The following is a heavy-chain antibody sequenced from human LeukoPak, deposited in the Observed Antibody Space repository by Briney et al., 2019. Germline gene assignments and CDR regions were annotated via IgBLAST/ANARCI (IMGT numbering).Heavy chain of an antibody. V-gene: IGHV1-18*01. CDR2: ISAYNGNT. D-gene: IGHD3-22*01. CDR3: ARDQMYYYDSSGYYIH. CDR1: GYTFTIYG. J-gene: IGHJ4*02. Sequence: SVTVSCKASGYTFTIYGIGWVRQAPGQGLEWLGLISAYNGNTNYAQKLQGRVTMTTDTSKSTAYMELRSLRSDDTAVYYCARDQMYYYDSSGYYIHWGQGTLVTVSS.